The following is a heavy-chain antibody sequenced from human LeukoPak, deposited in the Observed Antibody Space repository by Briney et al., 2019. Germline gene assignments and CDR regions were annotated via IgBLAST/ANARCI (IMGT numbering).Heavy chain of an antibody. V-gene: IGHV1-2*02. Sequence: ASVKVSCKASGFTFTDHYMHWVRQAPGQGLEWMGWINGKRGDTDYAQNFQDRVTMTRDTSTSTVYMELSRLTVDDTAVYYCARDHDWGVDYWGQGTLVTVSS. J-gene: IGHJ4*02. CDR1: GFTFTDHY. CDR2: INGKRGDT. CDR3: ARDHDWGVDY. D-gene: IGHD7-27*01.